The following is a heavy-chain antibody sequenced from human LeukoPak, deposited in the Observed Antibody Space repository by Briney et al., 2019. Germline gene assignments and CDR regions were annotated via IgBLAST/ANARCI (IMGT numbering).Heavy chain of an antibody. CDR1: GFTSSNYA. V-gene: IGHV3-30*04. CDR3: ARVGSGYCSSTSCSNYFDY. J-gene: IGHJ4*02. D-gene: IGHD2-2*01. CDR2: ISYDGSNK. Sequence: PGGSLRLSCAASGFTSSNYAMHWVRQAPGKGLEWVAVISYDGSNKYYADSVKGRFTISRDNSKNTLYLQMNSLRAEDTAVYYCARVGSGYCSSTSCSNYFDYWGQGTLVTVSS.